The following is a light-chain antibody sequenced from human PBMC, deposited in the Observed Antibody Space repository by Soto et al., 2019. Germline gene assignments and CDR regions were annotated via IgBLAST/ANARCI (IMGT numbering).Light chain of an antibody. J-gene: IGLJ2*01. CDR3: SSYAGSTVV. CDR2: DVS. V-gene: IGLV2-8*01. Sequence: QSVLTQPPSASGSPGQSVTISCTGTSSDVGGYNYVSWYQQYPGKAPKLMIYDVSKRPSGVPDRFSGSKSGNTASLTVSGLQAEDEADYYCSSYAGSTVVFGGGTKVTVL. CDR1: SSDVGGYNY.